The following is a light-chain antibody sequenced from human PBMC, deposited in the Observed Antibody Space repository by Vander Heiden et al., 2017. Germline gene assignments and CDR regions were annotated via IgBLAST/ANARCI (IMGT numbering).Light chain of an antibody. Sequence: DIVMTTYPLSLPVTPGEPASISCRSSQRILHSNGSTYLDWYLQKPGQSPQLLISFGSNRASGVPDRFSGSGSGTDFTLKISRVEAEDFGVYYCMQSRQTPCTFGQGTKVEIK. CDR3: MQSRQTPCT. V-gene: IGKV2-28*01. CDR2: FGS. CDR1: QRILHSNGSTY. J-gene: IGKJ1*01.